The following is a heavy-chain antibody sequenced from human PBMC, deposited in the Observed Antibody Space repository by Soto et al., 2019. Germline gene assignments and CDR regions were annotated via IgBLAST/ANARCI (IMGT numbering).Heavy chain of an antibody. Sequence: QVQLVQSGAEVKKPGSSVKVSCKASGGTFSSYAISWVRQAPGQGLEWMGGIIPIFGTANYAQKSQGRVTITADESTSTAYMELSSLRSEDTAVYYCALIAARREVDYYFDYWGQGTLVTVSS. V-gene: IGHV1-69*01. D-gene: IGHD6-6*01. CDR2: IIPIFGTA. CDR1: GGTFSSYA. J-gene: IGHJ4*02. CDR3: ALIAARREVDYYFDY.